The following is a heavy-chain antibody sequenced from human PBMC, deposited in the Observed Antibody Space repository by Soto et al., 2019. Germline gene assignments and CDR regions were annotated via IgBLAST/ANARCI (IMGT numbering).Heavy chain of an antibody. CDR3: AASSPIAAPYYYYYYMDV. CDR2: IVVGSGNT. D-gene: IGHD6-6*01. V-gene: IGHV1-58*02. J-gene: IGHJ6*03. Sequence: SVKVSCKASGFTFTSSAMQWVRQARGQRLEWIGWIVVGSGNTNYAQKFQERVTITRDMSTSTAYMELSSLRSEDTAVYYCAASSPIAAPYYYYYYMDVWGKGTTVTVSS. CDR1: GFTFTSSA.